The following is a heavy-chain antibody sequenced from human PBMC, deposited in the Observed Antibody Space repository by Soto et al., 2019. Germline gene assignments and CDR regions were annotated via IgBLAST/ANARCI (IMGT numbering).Heavy chain of an antibody. J-gene: IGHJ4*02. CDR2: IKSKTDGGTT. CDR1: GFTFSNAW. V-gene: IGHV3-15*01. D-gene: IGHD3-3*01. CDR3: TTQAHDFWSGYYGAYYFDY. Sequence: GSLRLSCAASGFTFSNAWMSWVRQAPGKGLEWVGRIKSKTDGGTTDYAAPVKGRFTISRDDSKNTLYLQMNSLKTEDTAVYYCTTQAHDFWSGYYGAYYFDYWGQGTLVTVSS.